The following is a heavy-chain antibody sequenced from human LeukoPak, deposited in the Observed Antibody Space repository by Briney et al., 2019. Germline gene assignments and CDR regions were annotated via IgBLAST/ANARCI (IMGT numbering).Heavy chain of an antibody. CDR3: ARTTEGYAGGPGYSYYYYMDV. V-gene: IGHV4-59*01. Sequence: SETLSLTCTVSGGSISSYYWSWIRQPPGKGLEWIGYIYYSGSTHYNPSLKSRVTISVDTSKNQFSPKLRSVTAADTAVYYCARTTEGYAGGPGYSYYYYMDVWGKGTTVTISS. CDR1: GGSISSYY. J-gene: IGHJ6*03. D-gene: IGHD5-12*01. CDR2: IYYSGST.